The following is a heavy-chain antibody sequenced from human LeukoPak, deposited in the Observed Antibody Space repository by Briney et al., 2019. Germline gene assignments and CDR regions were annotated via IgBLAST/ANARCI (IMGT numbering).Heavy chain of an antibody. V-gene: IGHV1-2*02. J-gene: IGHJ4*02. Sequence: ASVKVSCKASGYTFTGYYIHWVRQAPGQGLEWMGWINPNSAGTNYAQKFQGRVTMTRDTSISTAYMELSRLRSDDTAVYYCATKTWYSGTTFDYWGQGTLVTVSS. D-gene: IGHD1-26*01. CDR2: INPNSAGT. CDR3: ATKTWYSGTTFDY. CDR1: GYTFTGYY.